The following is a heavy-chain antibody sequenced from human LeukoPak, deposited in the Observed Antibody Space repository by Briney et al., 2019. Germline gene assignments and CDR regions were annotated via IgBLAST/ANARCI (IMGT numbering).Heavy chain of an antibody. Sequence: GASVKVSCKASGYTFTGYYMHWVRQAPGQGLEWMGRINPNSGGTNYAQKFQGRVTMTRDTSISTAYMELSRLRSDDTAVYYCARAPEYSSSYLIDYWGQGTPVTVSS. CDR1: GYTFTGYY. D-gene: IGHD6-6*01. CDR2: INPNSGGT. J-gene: IGHJ4*02. V-gene: IGHV1-2*06. CDR3: ARAPEYSSSYLIDY.